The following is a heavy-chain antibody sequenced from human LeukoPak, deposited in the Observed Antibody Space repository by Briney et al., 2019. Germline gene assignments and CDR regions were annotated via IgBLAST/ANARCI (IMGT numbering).Heavy chain of an antibody. Sequence: PGRSLRLSCAASGFTFSSYGMHWVRQAPGKGLEWVAVIWYDGSNKYYADSVKGRFTISRDNSKNTLYLQVNSLRAEDTDVYYCAKDRFDLSAVDYFDYWGQGTLVTVSS. CDR2: IWYDGSNK. CDR3: AKDRFDLSAVDYFDY. D-gene: IGHD2-21*01. J-gene: IGHJ4*02. V-gene: IGHV3-33*06. CDR1: GFTFSSYG.